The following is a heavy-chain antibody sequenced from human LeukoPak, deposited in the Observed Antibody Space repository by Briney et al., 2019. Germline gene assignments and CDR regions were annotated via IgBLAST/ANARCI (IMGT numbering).Heavy chain of an antibody. CDR1: GGSISSYY. CDR2: IYTSGST. Sequence: SETLSLTCTVSGGSISSYYWSGIRQPAGKGLEWIGRIYTSGSTNYNPSLKSRVTMSVDTSKNQFSLKLSSVTAADTAVYYCARGLAPMSWRRALDAFDIWGQGTMVTVSS. D-gene: IGHD3-22*01. V-gene: IGHV4-4*07. CDR3: ARGLAPMSWRRALDAFDI. J-gene: IGHJ3*02.